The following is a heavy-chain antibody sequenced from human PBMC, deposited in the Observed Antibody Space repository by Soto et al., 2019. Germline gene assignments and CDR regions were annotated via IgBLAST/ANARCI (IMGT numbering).Heavy chain of an antibody. CDR1: GGSFSGYY. Sequence: PSETLSLTCAVYGGSFSGYYWSWIRQPPGKGLEWIGEINHSGSTNYNPSLKSRVTMSVDNSKNTLYLQMSSLRVEDTAVYYCARVHSSSYHYFDYWGQGTVVTVSS. D-gene: IGHD6-13*01. V-gene: IGHV4-34*01. J-gene: IGHJ4*02. CDR2: INHSGST. CDR3: ARVHSSSYHYFDY.